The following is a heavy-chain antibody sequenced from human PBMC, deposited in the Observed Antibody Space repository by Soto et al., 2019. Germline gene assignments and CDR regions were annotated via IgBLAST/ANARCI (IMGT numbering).Heavy chain of an antibody. CDR3: AKDLILGDGYEDPDY. Sequence: LRLSCAASGFVFSNYAMFWFRQAPGRGLEWVSTIYAAGGSKYYAGSVKGRFTVSRDNSRDTLFLQMDSLRVEDTAIYFCAKDLILGDGYEDPDYWGQGTLVTVSS. J-gene: IGHJ4*02. D-gene: IGHD5-12*01. CDR1: GFVFSNYA. CDR2: IYAAGGSK. V-gene: IGHV3-23*01.